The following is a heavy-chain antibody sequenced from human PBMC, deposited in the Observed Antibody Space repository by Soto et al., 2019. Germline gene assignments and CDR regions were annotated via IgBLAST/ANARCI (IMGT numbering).Heavy chain of an antibody. CDR3: ARDRLELHYSYFDY. CDR2: IYYSGST. Sequence: QVQLQESGPGLVKPSQTLSLTCTVSGGSISSGDYYWSWIRQPPGKGLEWIGYIYYSGSTYFNPSLKSRVTISVDTSKNQFSLKLSSVTAADTAVYYWARDRLELHYSYFDYWGQGTLVTVSS. V-gene: IGHV4-30-4*01. J-gene: IGHJ4*02. CDR1: GGSISSGDYY. D-gene: IGHD1-7*01.